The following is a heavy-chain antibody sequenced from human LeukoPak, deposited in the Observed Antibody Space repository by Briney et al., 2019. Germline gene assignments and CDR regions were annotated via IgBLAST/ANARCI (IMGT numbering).Heavy chain of an antibody. D-gene: IGHD3-16*01. J-gene: IGHJ5*02. CDR3: ARRTLCCGERFDP. V-gene: IGHV4-59*08. Sequence: LRLSCAASGFTFSDYYMSWIRQAPGKGLEWIGYIYSSGSTNYNPSLKSRVIISVDTSKNQFSLKLSSVTAADTAVYYCARRTLCCGERFDPWGQGTLVTVSS. CDR2: IYSSGST. CDR1: GFTFSDYY.